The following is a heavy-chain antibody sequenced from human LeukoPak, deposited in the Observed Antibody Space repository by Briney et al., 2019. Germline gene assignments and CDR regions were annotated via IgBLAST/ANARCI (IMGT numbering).Heavy chain of an antibody. V-gene: IGHV3-15*07. J-gene: IGHJ5*02. CDR1: GFTFTNAW. D-gene: IGHD2-15*01. CDR2: IRSNSDGGTI. CDR3: ATDFYGST. Sequence: GGSLRLSCATSGFTFTNAWMNWVRQAPGKGLEWVGRIRSNSDGGTIDYAAPVKGRFTLSRDDSKNTLYLQMNSLQTEDTAVYYCATDFYGSTWGQGTLVTVSS.